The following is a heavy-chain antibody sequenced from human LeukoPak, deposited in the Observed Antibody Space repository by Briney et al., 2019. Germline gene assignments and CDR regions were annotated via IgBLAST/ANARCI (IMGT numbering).Heavy chain of an antibody. CDR3: ARDQGYTYGGGYYFDY. J-gene: IGHJ4*02. CDR1: GDSISTHY. D-gene: IGHD5-18*01. Sequence: PSETLSLTCTVSGDSISTHYWTWIRQPPGKGLEWIGYIYYSGSANYNPSLKSRVTISLDTSKSQFSLKLSSVTAADTAVYYCARDQGYTYGGGYYFDYWGQGTLVTVSA. CDR2: IYYSGSA. V-gene: IGHV4-59*11.